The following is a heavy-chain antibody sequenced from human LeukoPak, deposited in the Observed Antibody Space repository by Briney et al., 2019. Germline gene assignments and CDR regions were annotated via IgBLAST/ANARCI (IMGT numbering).Heavy chain of an antibody. Sequence: ASVKVSCKASGYTFTSYGISWVRQAPGQGLEWMGWISAYNGNTNYAQKLQGRVTMTTDTSTSTAYMELRSLRSDDTAVYYCARDREEEVRLLLGWYDHYYGMDVWGQGTTVTVSS. J-gene: IGHJ6*02. D-gene: IGHD1-26*01. V-gene: IGHV1-18*01. CDR1: GYTFTSYG. CDR2: ISAYNGNT. CDR3: ARDREEEVRLLLGWYDHYYGMDV.